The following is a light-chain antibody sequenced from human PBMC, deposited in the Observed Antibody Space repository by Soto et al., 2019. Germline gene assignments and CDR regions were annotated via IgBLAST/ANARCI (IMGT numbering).Light chain of an antibody. CDR1: QSIDTW. J-gene: IGKJ1*01. Sequence: DIPMTQSPSTLSASVGDRVTITCRASQSIDTWLAWYQQKPGRVPNLLIYKASTLESGVPSRFSGSGSGTEFTLTISSLQPDDVGTYYCQQYNSYSAGTFGQGTKVEIK. CDR3: QQYNSYSAGT. CDR2: KAS. V-gene: IGKV1-5*03.